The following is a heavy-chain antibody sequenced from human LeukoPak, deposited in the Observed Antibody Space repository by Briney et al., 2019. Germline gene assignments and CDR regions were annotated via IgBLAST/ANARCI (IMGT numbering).Heavy chain of an antibody. D-gene: IGHD3-22*01. CDR1: GGSISSYY. V-gene: IGHV4-59*01. CDR2: IYYSGST. J-gene: IGHJ4*02. CDR3: ARDDYDSSGYYPR. Sequence: SETLSLTCTVSGGSISSYYWSWIRQPPGKGLEWIGYIYYSGSTNYNPSLKSRVTISVDTSKNQFSLKLSSVTAADTAVYYCARDDYDSSGYYPRWGQGTLVTVSS.